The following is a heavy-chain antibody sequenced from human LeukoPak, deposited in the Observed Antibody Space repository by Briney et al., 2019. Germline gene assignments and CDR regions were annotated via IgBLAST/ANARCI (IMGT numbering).Heavy chain of an antibody. CDR1: GFTFSSYS. V-gene: IGHV3-48*02. J-gene: IGHJ5*02. CDR2: ISSSSSTI. Sequence: PGGSLRLSCAASGFTFSSYSMNWVRRAPGKGLEWVSYISSSSSTIYYADSVKGRFTISRDNAKNSLYLQMNSLRDEDTAVYYCARDAYSSSWYRNWFDPWGQGTLVTVSS. D-gene: IGHD6-13*01. CDR3: ARDAYSSSWYRNWFDP.